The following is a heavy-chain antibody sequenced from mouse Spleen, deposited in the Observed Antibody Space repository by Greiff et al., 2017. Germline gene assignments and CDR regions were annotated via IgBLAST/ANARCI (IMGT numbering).Heavy chain of an antibody. V-gene: IGHV3-6*01. CDR3: ARATTATWFAY. Sequence: ESGPGLVKPSQSLSLTCSVTGYSITSGYYWNWIRQFPGNKLEWMGYISYDGSNNYNPSLKNRISITRDTSKNQFFLKLNSVTTEDTATYYCARATTATWFAYWGQGTLVTVSA. J-gene: IGHJ3*01. CDR2: ISYDGSN. CDR1: GYSITSGYY. D-gene: IGHD1-2*01.